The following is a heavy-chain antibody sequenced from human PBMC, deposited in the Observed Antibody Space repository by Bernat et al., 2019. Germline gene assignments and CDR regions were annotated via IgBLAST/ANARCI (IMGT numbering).Heavy chain of an antibody. Sequence: EVQLVESGGGLVKPGGSLRLSCAASGFTFSSYSMNWVRQAPGKGLEWVSYISSSSSYIYYADSVKVRFTISRDNAKNSLYLQMNSLRAEDTAVYYCARDQQYCSSNSSYCGGDFGHDYWGQGTLVTVSS. CDR3: ARDQQYCSSNSSYCGGDFGHDY. J-gene: IGHJ4*02. CDR1: GFTFSSYS. V-gene: IGHV3-21*05. D-gene: IGHD2-21*01. CDR2: ISSSSSYI.